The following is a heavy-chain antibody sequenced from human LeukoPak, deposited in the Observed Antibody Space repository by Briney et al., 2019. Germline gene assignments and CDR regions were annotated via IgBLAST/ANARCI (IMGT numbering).Heavy chain of an antibody. CDR2: ISGSGGST. CDR3: ARFGVVIIGFDY. CDR1: GFTFSSYA. Sequence: GGSLRLSCAAPGFTFSSYAMSWVRQAPGKGLEWVSAISGSGGSTYYADSVKGRFTISRDNSKNTLYLQMNSLRAEDTAVYYCARFGVVIIGFDYWGQGTLVTVSS. J-gene: IGHJ4*02. D-gene: IGHD3-3*01. V-gene: IGHV3-23*01.